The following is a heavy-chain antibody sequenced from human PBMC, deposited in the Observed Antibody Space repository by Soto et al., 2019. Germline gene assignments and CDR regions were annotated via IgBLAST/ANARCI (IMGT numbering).Heavy chain of an antibody. Sequence: SETLSLTCAVSGCSISSGGYSWSWIRQPPGKGLEWIGYIYHSGSTYYNPSLKSRVTISVDRSKNQFSLKLSSVTAADTAVYYCARESGTGYSSSWYDLRPLVTLDIWGQGTMVTVSS. CDR2: IYHSGST. V-gene: IGHV4-30-2*01. J-gene: IGHJ3*02. CDR3: ARESGTGYSSSWYDLRPLVTLDI. CDR1: GCSISSGGYS. D-gene: IGHD6-13*01.